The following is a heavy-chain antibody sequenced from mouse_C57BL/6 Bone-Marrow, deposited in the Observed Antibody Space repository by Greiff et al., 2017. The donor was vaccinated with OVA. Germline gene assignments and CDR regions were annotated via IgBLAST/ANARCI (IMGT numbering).Heavy chain of an antibody. D-gene: IGHD1-1*01. Sequence: VQLQQSGGDLVKPGGSLKLSCAASGFTFSSYGMSWVRQTPDKRLEWVATISSGGSYTYYPDSVKGRFTISRDNAKNTLYLQMSSLKSEDTAMYYCARYGSSSAWFAYWGQGTLVTVSA. V-gene: IGHV5-6*01. J-gene: IGHJ3*01. CDR1: GFTFSSYG. CDR2: ISSGGSYT. CDR3: ARYGSSSAWFAY.